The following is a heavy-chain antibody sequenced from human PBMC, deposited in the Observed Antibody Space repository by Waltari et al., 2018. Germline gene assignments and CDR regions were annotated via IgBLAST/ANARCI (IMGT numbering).Heavy chain of an antibody. CDR3: AIWFGELLGDY. Sequence: QVQLRESGPGLVKPSETLSLTCNVYGGSFRGYYWGWIRQPPGKGLEGSGEINHSGSTHYNPSLKSRVTISVDTSKNQFSLKLSSVTAADTAVYYCAIWFGELLGDYWGQGTLVTVSS. D-gene: IGHD3-10*01. CDR2: INHSGST. CDR1: GGSFRGYY. J-gene: IGHJ4*02. V-gene: IGHV4-34*10.